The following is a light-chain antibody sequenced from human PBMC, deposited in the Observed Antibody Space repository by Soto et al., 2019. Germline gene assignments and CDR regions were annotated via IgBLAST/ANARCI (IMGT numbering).Light chain of an antibody. CDR2: GVS. Sequence: DIRVTQSPSSMSASLGDRVTITCRTSQTINSDLNWYQQKPGKAPSLLIFGVSHLYSAVLSRFSGGGSGTLFTLTINDLRREDSAIYFCQLTPTPPWTFGQGTKVEV. CDR3: QLTPTPPWT. V-gene: IGKV1-39*01. J-gene: IGKJ1*01. CDR1: QTINSD.